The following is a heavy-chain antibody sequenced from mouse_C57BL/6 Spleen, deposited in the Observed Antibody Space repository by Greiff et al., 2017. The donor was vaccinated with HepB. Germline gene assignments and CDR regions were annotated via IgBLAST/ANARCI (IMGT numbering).Heavy chain of an antibody. CDR1: GFNIKDDY. CDR2: IDPENGDT. J-gene: IGHJ3*01. Sequence: EVMLVESGAELVRPGASVKLSCTASGFNIKDDYMHWVKQRPEQGLEWIGWIDPENGDTEYASKFQGKATITADTSSNTAYLQLSSLTSEDTAVYYCTSNWDGAYWGQGTLVTVSA. V-gene: IGHV14-4*01. D-gene: IGHD4-1*01. CDR3: TSNWDGAY.